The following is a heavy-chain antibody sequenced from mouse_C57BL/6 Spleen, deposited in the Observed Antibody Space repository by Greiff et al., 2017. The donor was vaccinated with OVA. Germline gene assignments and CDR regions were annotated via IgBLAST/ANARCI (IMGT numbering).Heavy chain of an antibody. CDR2: IDPSDSYT. D-gene: IGHD1-1*01. Sequence: QVQLQQPGAELVMPGASVKLSCTASGYTFTSYWMHWVKQRPGQGLEWIGEIDPSDSYTNYNQKFKGKSTLTVDKSSSTAYMQLSSLTSEDSAVYYCARTSATVVATDAMDYWGQGTSVTVSS. J-gene: IGHJ4*01. CDR1: GYTFTSYW. CDR3: ARTSATVVATDAMDY. V-gene: IGHV1-69*01.